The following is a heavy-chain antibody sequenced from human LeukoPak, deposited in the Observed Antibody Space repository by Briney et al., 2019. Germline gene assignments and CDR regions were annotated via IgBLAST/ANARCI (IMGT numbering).Heavy chain of an antibody. J-gene: IGHJ6*03. V-gene: IGHV3-30*02. CDR3: AKDKGVNYMDI. CDR2: IRSDGSNE. Sequence: QSGGSLRLSCAASGFTFSSYGMHWVRQAPGKGLEWVAFIRSDGSNEHYADSVKGRFTISRDNSKNTLYLQMNSLRADDTALYYCAKDKGVNYMDIWGKGTTVTISS. D-gene: IGHD2-8*01. CDR1: GFTFSSYG.